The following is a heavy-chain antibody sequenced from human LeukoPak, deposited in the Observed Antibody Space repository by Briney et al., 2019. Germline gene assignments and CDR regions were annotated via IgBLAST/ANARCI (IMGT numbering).Heavy chain of an antibody. Sequence: SETLSLTCTVSSGSISSGDYYWNWIRQPPGKGLEWIGYIYYSASTYYNPSLKSRVTISVDTSKNQFSLKLSSLTAADTAVYYCARGVTMIVVVIHDWYFDLWGRGTLVTVSS. CDR1: SGSISSGDYY. V-gene: IGHV4-30-4*01. J-gene: IGHJ2*01. D-gene: IGHD3-22*01. CDR2: IYYSAST. CDR3: ARGVTMIVVVIHDWYFDL.